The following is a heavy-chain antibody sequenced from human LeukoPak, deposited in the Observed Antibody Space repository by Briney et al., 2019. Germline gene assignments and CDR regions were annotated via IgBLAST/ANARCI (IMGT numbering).Heavy chain of an antibody. CDR2: INTNTGNP. CDR1: GYTFTSYA. Sequence: GASVKVSCKASGYTFTSYAMNWVRQAPGQGLEWMGWINTNTGNPTYAQGFTGRFVFSLDTSVSTAYLQISSLKAEDTAVYYCARNPAPSDAAAGDWFDPWGQGTLVTVSS. V-gene: IGHV7-4-1*02. D-gene: IGHD6-13*01. J-gene: IGHJ5*02. CDR3: ARNPAPSDAAAGDWFDP.